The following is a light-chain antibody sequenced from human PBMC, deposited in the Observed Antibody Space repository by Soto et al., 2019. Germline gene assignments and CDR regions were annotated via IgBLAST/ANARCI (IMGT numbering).Light chain of an antibody. Sequence: SALTQPASVSWSPGQSITISCTGTSSDVGAYNYVSWYQQHPGKAPKLMIYEVSNRPSGVSHRFSGSKSDNTASLTISGLQTDDEADYYCGSYTSSRTLVFGTGTKVTVL. CDR3: GSYTSSRTLV. J-gene: IGLJ1*01. CDR1: SSDVGAYNY. V-gene: IGLV2-14*01. CDR2: EVS.